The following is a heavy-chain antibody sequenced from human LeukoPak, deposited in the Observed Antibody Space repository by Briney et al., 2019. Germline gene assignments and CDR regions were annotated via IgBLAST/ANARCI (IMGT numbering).Heavy chain of an antibody. V-gene: IGHV1-2*02. CDR2: INPNSGGT. Sequence: RASVKVSCKASGYTFTGYYMHWVRQAPGQGLEWRGGINPNSGGTNYAQKFQGRVTMTRDTSISTAYMELSRLRSDDTAVYYCARVLGYSSGWYGDNDYYYYGMDVWGQGTTVTVSS. CDR1: GYTFTGYY. CDR3: ARVLGYSSGWYGDNDYYYYGMDV. D-gene: IGHD6-19*01. J-gene: IGHJ6*02.